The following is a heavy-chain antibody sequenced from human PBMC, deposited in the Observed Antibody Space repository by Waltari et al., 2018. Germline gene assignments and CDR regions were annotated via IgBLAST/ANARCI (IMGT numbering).Heavy chain of an antibody. CDR3: AKDSESAVAGTFRY. D-gene: IGHD6-19*01. J-gene: IGHJ4*02. V-gene: IGHV3-9*02. CDR1: GFASDDYS. CDR2: ISGAGGSI. Sequence: DVQLVECGGCLVQPGRSLRLSCAASGFASDDYSLHCVRQSPGTGLGRVSCISGAGGSIGYADSEKGRFTNSRDNAKNSLYLQMNRLRAKDTDLYYCAKDSESAVAGTFRYWGQGTLVTVSS.